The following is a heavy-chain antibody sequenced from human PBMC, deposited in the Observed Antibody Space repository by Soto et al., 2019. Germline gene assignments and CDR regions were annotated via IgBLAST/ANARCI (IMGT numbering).Heavy chain of an antibody. CDR2: IFSSGST. V-gene: IGHV4-4*07. J-gene: IGHJ4*02. CDR1: GGFINTFY. CDR3: AREGSYSAYNFAHGIQLWSFDF. Sequence: KTSETLSLTCTVSGGFINTFYWSWVRQPAGKGLEWIGRIFSSGSTSFNPSLESRVTMSVDTSKNHFSLNLSSVTAADMAVYYCAREGSYSAYNFAHGIQLWSFDFWGQGALVTVSS. D-gene: IGHD5-12*01.